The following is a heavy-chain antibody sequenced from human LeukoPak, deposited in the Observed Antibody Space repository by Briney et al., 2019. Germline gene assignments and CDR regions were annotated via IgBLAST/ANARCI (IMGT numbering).Heavy chain of an antibody. CDR3: ARLRGGYDILTGYFDY. V-gene: IGHV5-51*01. CDR2: IYYDDSET. D-gene: IGHD3-9*01. CDR1: GYSFTNYW. Sequence: GESLKISCKGSGYSFTNYWIVWVRQMPGKGLEWMGVIYYDDSETQYSPSFQGQVTMSVDKSISTAYLQWSSLKASDTAMYYCARLRGGYDILTGYFDYWGQGTLVTVSS. J-gene: IGHJ4*02.